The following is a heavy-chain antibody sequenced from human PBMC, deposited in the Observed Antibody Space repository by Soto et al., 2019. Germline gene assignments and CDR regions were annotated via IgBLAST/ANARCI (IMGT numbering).Heavy chain of an antibody. CDR2: ISYDRSNK. J-gene: IGHJ6*02. D-gene: IGHD6-6*01. CDR1: GFTFSSYA. V-gene: IGHV3-30-3*01. CDR3: AKDEASSSNYYYYGMDV. Sequence: GGSLSLSCAASGFTFSSYAMHWVRQAPGKGLEWVAVISYDRSNKYYADSVKGRFTISRDNSENTLYLQMNSLRAEDTAVYYCAKDEASSSNYYYYGMDVWGQGTTVTSP.